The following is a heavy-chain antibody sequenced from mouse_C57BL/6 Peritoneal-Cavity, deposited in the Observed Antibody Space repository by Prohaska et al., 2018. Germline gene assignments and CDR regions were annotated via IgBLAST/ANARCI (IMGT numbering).Heavy chain of an antibody. V-gene: IGHV4-1*01. CDR1: GIDFSRYW. CDR2: SNPDSSTI. D-gene: IGHD1-1*01. CDR3: ARPFYGSSYWYFDV. Sequence: EVKLLQSGGGLVQPGGSLKLSCAASGIDFSRYWLSWVRRAPGKGLEWIGESNPDSSTINYAPSLKDKFIISRDNAKNTLYLQMSKVRSEYTALYYCARPFYGSSYWYFDVWGTGTTVTVSS. J-gene: IGHJ1*03.